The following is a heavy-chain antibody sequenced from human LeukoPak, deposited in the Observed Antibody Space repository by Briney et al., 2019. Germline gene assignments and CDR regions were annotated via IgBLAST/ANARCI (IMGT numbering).Heavy chain of an antibody. J-gene: IGHJ4*02. Sequence: KPSETLSLTCAVYGGSFSGYYWSWIRQPPGKGLEWIGEINHSGSTNYNPSLKSRVTISVDTSKNQFSLKLSSVTAADTAVYYCARGRLRSRFDYWGQGTLVTVSS. D-gene: IGHD3-3*01. CDR3: ARGRLRSRFDY. V-gene: IGHV4-34*01. CDR1: GGSFSGYY. CDR2: INHSGST.